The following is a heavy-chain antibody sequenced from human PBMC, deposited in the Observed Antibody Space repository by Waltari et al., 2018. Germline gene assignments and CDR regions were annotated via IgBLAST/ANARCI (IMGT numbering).Heavy chain of an antibody. Sequence: EVQLVESGGGLVQPGRSLRLSCAASGFTFDDYAMHWVRQAPGKGLEWVPGISWNSGSIGYADSVKGRFTISRDNAKNSLYLQMNSLRAEDTALYYCAKGQYYDFWSGYLDWGQGTLVTVSS. CDR1: GFTFDDYA. V-gene: IGHV3-9*01. CDR3: AKGQYYDFWSGYLD. CDR2: ISWNSGSI. J-gene: IGHJ4*02. D-gene: IGHD3-3*01.